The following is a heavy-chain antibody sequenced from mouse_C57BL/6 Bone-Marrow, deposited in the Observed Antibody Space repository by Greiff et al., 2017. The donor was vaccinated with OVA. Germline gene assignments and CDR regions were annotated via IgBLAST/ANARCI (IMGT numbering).Heavy chain of an antibody. CDR1: GFTFSDYG. CDR3: ARSTGTGDYFDY. J-gene: IGHJ2*01. D-gene: IGHD4-1*01. CDR2: ISSGSSTI. Sequence: EVQRVESGGGLVKPGGSLKLSCAASGFTFSDYGMHWVRQAPEKGLEWVAYISSGSSTIYYADTVKGRFTISRDNAKNTLFLQMTSLRSADTAMYYCARSTGTGDYFDYWGQGTTLTVSS. V-gene: IGHV5-17*01.